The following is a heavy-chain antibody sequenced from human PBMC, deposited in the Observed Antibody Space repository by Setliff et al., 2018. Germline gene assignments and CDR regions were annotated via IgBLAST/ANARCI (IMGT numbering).Heavy chain of an antibody. CDR3: AREVGTSTSSDAFDV. J-gene: IGHJ3*01. D-gene: IGHD1-26*01. V-gene: IGHV4-30-4*08. Sequence: PSETLSLTCTVSGDSISSGDYFWSWIRQPPGKGLAWIAYIYHSGSAYYNPSLKSRVTMSVDTSKNQFSLHLTSVTAADTAVYYCAREVGTSTSSDAFDVWGQGMMVTVSS. CDR1: GDSISSGDYF. CDR2: IYHSGSA.